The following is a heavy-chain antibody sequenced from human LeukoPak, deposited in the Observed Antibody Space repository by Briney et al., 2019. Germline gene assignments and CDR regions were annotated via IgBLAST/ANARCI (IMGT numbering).Heavy chain of an antibody. CDR1: GFTFSSYW. CDR2: IKQDGSEK. Sequence: GGSLRLSCAASGFTFSSYWMSWFRKAPGKGLEGVANIKQDGSEKYYVDSVKGRFTISRDNSKNTLYLQMNSLRAEDTAVYYCVTLGVITTGWFDPWGQGTLVTVSS. D-gene: IGHD3-22*01. V-gene: IGHV3-7*01. J-gene: IGHJ5*02. CDR3: VTLGVITTGWFDP.